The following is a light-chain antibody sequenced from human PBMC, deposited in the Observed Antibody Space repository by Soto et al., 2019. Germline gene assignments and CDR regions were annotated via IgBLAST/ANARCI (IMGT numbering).Light chain of an antibody. CDR2: GAS. Sequence: EIVMTQSPATLSVSPGERATLSCRASQSVAGNSAWYQQKPGQAPRLLMYGASTRATGIPARFSGSGSGTEFTLTISSLQSEDFGVYYCQQYNNWPLTFGGGTKVEIK. V-gene: IGKV3-15*01. CDR3: QQYNNWPLT. J-gene: IGKJ4*01. CDR1: QSVAGN.